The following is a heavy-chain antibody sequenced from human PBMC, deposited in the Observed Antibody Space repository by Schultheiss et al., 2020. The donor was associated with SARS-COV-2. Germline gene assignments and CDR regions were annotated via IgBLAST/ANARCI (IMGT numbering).Heavy chain of an antibody. CDR2: ISAYNGNT. V-gene: IGHV1-18*04. CDR1: GYIITGYY. Sequence: ASVKVSCKASGYIITGYYIHWVRQAPGQGLEWMGWISAYNGNTNYAQKLQGRVTMTTDTSTSTAYMELRSLRSDDTAVYYCARVYYDSSPINYYYYGMDVWGQGTTVTVSS. D-gene: IGHD3-22*01. CDR3: ARVYYDSSPINYYYYGMDV. J-gene: IGHJ6*02.